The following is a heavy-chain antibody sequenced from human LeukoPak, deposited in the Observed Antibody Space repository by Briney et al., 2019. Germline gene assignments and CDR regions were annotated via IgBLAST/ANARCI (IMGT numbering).Heavy chain of an antibody. CDR3: TRGDPDF. CDR2: INYDGSAK. V-gene: IGHV3-7*01. D-gene: IGHD3-3*01. J-gene: IGHJ4*02. Sequence: GGSLRLSCAASGFTFSNYWMQWVRQAPGKGLERVANINYDGSAKYYVDSVKGRFTISRDSAKNSLYLQMNSLRVDDTAVYYCTRGDPDFWGQGTLVTVSS. CDR1: GFTFSNYW.